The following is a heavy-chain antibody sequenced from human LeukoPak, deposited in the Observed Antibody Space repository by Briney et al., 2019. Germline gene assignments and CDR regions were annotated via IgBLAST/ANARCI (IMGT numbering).Heavy chain of an antibody. CDR1: GYTFTSYY. CDR2: ISPSGGST. J-gene: IGHJ3*02. Sequence: GASVKVSCKASGYTFTSYYMHWVRQAPGQGLEWMGIISPSGGSTSYAQKFQGRVTMTRDTSTSTVYMELSSLRSEDTAVYYCAREQGSYDAFDIWGQGTMVTVSS. CDR3: AREQGSYDAFDI. V-gene: IGHV1-46*01.